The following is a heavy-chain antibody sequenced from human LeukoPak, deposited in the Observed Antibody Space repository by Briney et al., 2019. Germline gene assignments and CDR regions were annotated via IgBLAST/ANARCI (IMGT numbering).Heavy chain of an antibody. J-gene: IGHJ4*02. CDR2: ISGSGGST. D-gene: IGHD3-22*01. CDR3: AKDLSHYYDSSGYYPLFDY. CDR1: GFTFSSYG. Sequence: PGGSLRLSCAASGFTFSSYGMSWVRQAPGKGLEWVSAISGSGGSTYYADSVKGRFTISRDNSKNTLYLQMNSLRAEDTAVYYCAKDLSHYYDSSGYYPLFDYWGQGTLVTVSS. V-gene: IGHV3-23*01.